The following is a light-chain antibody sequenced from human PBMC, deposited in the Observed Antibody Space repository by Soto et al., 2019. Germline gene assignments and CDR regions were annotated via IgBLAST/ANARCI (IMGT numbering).Light chain of an antibody. Sequence: DIQMTQSPSTLSASVGDRVTITCRASQGIYSWLAWYQQKPGKAPRLLIYKASNLETGVPSRFVGSGSGTEFTLTIISLQPDDFATYYCQQYGTYILTFGGGTKVELK. CDR1: QGIYSW. CDR2: KAS. V-gene: IGKV1-5*03. J-gene: IGKJ4*01. CDR3: QQYGTYILT.